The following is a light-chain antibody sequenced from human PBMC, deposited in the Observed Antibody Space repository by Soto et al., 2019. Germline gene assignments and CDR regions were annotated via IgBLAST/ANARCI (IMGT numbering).Light chain of an antibody. CDR1: QSISTY. CDR2: AAS. V-gene: IGKV1-39*01. Sequence: DIQMTQSPSSLSASVGDRVTITCRASQSISTYLNWYQQKPGKAPKLPIYAASSLQSGVPSRFSGSGSGTDFTLTISSLQPEDFATYYCQQSYSTLRTFGGGTKVDSK. CDR3: QQSYSTLRT. J-gene: IGKJ4*01.